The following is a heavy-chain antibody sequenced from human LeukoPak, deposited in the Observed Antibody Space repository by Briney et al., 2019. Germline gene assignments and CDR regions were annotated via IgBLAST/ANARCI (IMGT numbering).Heavy chain of an antibody. D-gene: IGHD1-26*01. CDR1: GVSISSSNSY. Sequence: PSETLSPTCTVSGVSISSSNSYWGWIRQPPGKGLEWIGSIYYSGNTYYNASLKSQVSISIDTSKNQFSLKLTSVTAADTAVYYCARHRGTRGHYDYWGQGTLVTVSS. CDR2: IYYSGNT. J-gene: IGHJ4*02. CDR3: ARHRGTRGHYDY. V-gene: IGHV4-39*01.